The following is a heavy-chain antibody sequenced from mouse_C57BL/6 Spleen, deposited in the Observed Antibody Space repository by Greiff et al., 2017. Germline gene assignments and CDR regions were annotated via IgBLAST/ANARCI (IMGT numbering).Heavy chain of an antibody. CDR1: GFTFSDYY. CDR2: INYDGSST. V-gene: IGHV5-16*01. J-gene: IGHJ4*01. D-gene: IGHD1-1*01. CDR3: ARDDGSSHYAMDY. Sequence: EVQRVESEGGLVQPGSSMKLSCTASGFTFSDYYMAWVRQVPEKGLEWVANINYDGSSTYYLDSLKSRFIISRDNAKNILYLQMSSLKSEDTATYYCARDDGSSHYAMDYWGQGTSVTVSS.